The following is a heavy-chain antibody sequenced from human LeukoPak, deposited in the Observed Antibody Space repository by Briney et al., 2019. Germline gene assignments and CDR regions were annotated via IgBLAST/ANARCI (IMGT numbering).Heavy chain of an antibody. CDR3: AREDSASGRGLGS. CDR1: GGSISSYF. J-gene: IGHJ5*02. CDR2: ISTTETT. Sequence: SETLSLTCTVSGGSISSYFWTWIRQPAGKGLGWIGRISTTETTHYSPSLRNRVNMSVDTSKNQFSLKMTSVTAADTAIYYCAREDSASGRGLGSWGQGTLVTVSS. D-gene: IGHD3-10*01. V-gene: IGHV4-4*07.